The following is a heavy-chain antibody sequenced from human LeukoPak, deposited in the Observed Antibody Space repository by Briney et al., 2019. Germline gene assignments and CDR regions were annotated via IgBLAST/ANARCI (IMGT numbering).Heavy chain of an antibody. CDR3: ARDTGTMVRGVIRNNWFDP. V-gene: IGHV3-53*01. J-gene: IGHJ5*02. CDR1: GFTVSSNY. CDR2: IYSGGST. Sequence: PGGSLRISCAASGFTVSSNYMSWVRQAPGKGLEWVSVIYSGGSTYYADSVKGRFTISRHNSKNTLYLQMNSLRAEDTAVYYCARDTGTMVRGVIRNNWFDPWGQGTLVTVSS. D-gene: IGHD3-10*01.